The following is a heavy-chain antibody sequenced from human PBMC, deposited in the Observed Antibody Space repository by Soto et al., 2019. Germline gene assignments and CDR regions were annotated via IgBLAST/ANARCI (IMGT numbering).Heavy chain of an antibody. CDR3: ARVVSFCSSPSCRGRNWFDP. Sequence: SETLSLTCSVFGCSFSSGDYYWSWIRQPPGKGLVWIGYMFYVGATYYNPSIKSRVTISVDTSKNQFSLKLNSVTAADTAVYHCARVVSFCSSPSCRGRNWFDPWGQGTLVTVSS. D-gene: IGHD2-2*01. V-gene: IGHV4-30-4*08. J-gene: IGHJ5*02. CDR1: GCSFSSGDYY. CDR2: MFYVGAT.